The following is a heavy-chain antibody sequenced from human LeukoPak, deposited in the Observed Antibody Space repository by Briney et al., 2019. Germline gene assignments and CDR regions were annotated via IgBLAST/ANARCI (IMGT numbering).Heavy chain of an antibody. V-gene: IGHV1-2*02. CDR3: AREVVLMVYATELGYNWFDP. CDR2: INPNSGGT. D-gene: IGHD2-8*01. Sequence: ASVKVSCKASGYTFTGYYMHWVRQAPGQGLEWMGWINPNSGGTNYAQKFQGRVTMTRDTSISTAYMELSRLRSDDTAVYYCAREVVLMVYATELGYNWFDPWDQGTLVTVSS. CDR1: GYTFTGYY. J-gene: IGHJ5*02.